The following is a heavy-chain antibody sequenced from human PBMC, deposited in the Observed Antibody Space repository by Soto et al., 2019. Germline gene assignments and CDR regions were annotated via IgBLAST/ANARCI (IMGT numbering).Heavy chain of an antibody. Sequence: QVQLVESGGGVVQPGRSLKLSCAASGFTFSSYGMHWVRQAPGKGLEWVAVIWYDGSNKYYADSVKGRFTISRDNSKNTLCLQMNSLRAEDTAVYYCARDSSSWLFDYWGQGNLVTVSP. CDR1: GFTFSSYG. CDR2: IWYDGSNK. D-gene: IGHD6-13*01. J-gene: IGHJ4*02. CDR3: ARDSSSWLFDY. V-gene: IGHV3-33*01.